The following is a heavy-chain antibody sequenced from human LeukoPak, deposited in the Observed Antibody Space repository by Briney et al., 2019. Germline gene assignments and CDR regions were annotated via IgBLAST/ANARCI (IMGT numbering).Heavy chain of an antibody. Sequence: SGGSLRLSCAAYGFTFSSYWMHWVRQAPGKGLVWVSRINSDGTTSYADSVKGRFTISRDNVKNTLYLQMNSLRAEDTAVYYCARDPIIIVPAALDYWGQGTLVTVSS. CDR1: GFTFSSYW. V-gene: IGHV3-74*01. D-gene: IGHD2-2*01. J-gene: IGHJ4*02. CDR2: INSDGTT. CDR3: ARDPIIIVPAALDY.